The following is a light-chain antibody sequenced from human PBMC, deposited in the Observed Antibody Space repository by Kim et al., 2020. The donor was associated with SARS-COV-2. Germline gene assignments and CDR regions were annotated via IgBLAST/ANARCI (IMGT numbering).Light chain of an antibody. CDR3: QKYSGAPWT. J-gene: IGKJ1*01. CDR2: AAS. CDR1: QGISHD. V-gene: IGKV1-27*01. Sequence: DIQMTQSPSSLSASVGDRVTITCRASQGISHDLAWYQQKPGKVPKLLIFAASALHSGVPSRFSGSGSGTDFTLTISSLQPEDVATYYCQKYSGAPWTFGQGTKVDIK.